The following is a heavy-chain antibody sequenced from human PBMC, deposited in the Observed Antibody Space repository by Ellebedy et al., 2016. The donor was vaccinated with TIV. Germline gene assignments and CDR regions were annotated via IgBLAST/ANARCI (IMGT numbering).Heavy chain of an antibody. CDR2: INHSGST. V-gene: IGHV4-34*01. CDR3: TRAFAYSSGWAFDS. D-gene: IGHD6-19*01. J-gene: IGHJ4*02. Sequence: MPSETLSLTCGVSGGSVSNTRYYWSWIRQPPGKGLEWIGEINHSGSTSYNPSLKSRVTMSVDTSKNQFPLKLSSVTAADTAVYYCTRAFAYSSGWAFDSWGQGTLVTVSS. CDR1: GGSVSNTRYY.